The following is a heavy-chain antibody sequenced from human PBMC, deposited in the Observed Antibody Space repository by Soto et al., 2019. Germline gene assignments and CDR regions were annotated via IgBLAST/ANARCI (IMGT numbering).Heavy chain of an antibody. Sequence: EVQLVESGGGLVQPGRSLRLSCATSGFNFDDYVMHWARQAAEKGLERVAGISCNSGTIGYADSVKRRFAISTDNAENSVSLQRNSLRAEDTALYYCAKEGGTINYPRSMDGWGRGTTVTVSS. CDR1: GFNFDDYV. J-gene: IGHJ6*02. CDR3: AKEGGTINYPRSMDG. V-gene: IGHV3-9*01. D-gene: IGHD3-16*01. CDR2: ISCNSGTI.